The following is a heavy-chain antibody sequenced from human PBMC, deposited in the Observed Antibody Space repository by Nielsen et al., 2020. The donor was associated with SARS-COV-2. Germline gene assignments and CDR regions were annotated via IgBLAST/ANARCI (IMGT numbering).Heavy chain of an antibody. CDR1: GFTFSSYA. CDR2: ISGSGETT. J-gene: IGHJ4*02. D-gene: IGHD6-19*01. V-gene: IGHV3-23*01. CDR3: ARSAVGQYGDFDY. Sequence: GESLKISCAASGFTFSSYAMSWVRQAPGKGLEWVSAISGSGETTYYADSVKGRFTISRDKSKNTLYLQMSTPRAEDTAAYYCARSAVGQYGDFDYWGQGTLVTVSS.